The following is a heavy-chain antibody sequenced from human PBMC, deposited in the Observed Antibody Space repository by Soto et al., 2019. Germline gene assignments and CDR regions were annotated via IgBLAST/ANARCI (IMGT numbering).Heavy chain of an antibody. CDR1: GGSISSYY. J-gene: IGHJ5*02. V-gene: IGHV4-4*07. D-gene: IGHD3-3*01. CDR2: IYTSGST. CDR3: ARDAITIFGVVTSGWFDP. Sequence: PSETLSLTCTVSGGSISSYYWSWIRQPAGKGLEWIGRIYTSGSTNYNPSLKSRVTMSVDTSKNQFSLKLSSVTAADTAVYYCARDAITIFGVVTSGWFDPWGQGTLVTVSS.